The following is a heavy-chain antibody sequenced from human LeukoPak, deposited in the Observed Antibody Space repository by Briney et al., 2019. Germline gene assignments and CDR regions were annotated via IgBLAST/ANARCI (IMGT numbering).Heavy chain of an antibody. V-gene: IGHV3-11*06. CDR1: GFTFSDYY. CDR3: ARVRSYGSYYFDF. J-gene: IGHJ4*02. Sequence: PGGSLRLSCAASGFTFSDYYMGWIRRAPGKGLEWVSYISSSSSYTNYADSVKGRFTISRDNAKNSLYLQMNSLRAEDTAVYYCARVRSYGSYYFDFWGQGTLVTVSS. D-gene: IGHD5-18*01. CDR2: ISSSSSYT.